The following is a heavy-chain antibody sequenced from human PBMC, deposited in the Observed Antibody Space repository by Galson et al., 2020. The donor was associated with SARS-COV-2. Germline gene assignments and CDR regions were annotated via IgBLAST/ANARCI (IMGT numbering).Heavy chain of an antibody. V-gene: IGHV1-8*02. CDR3: ATGDGRLAAACTN. CDR2: VNPNRGNA. J-gene: IGHJ4*02. D-gene: IGHD6-13*01. Sequence: ASVQVSCKASGYTFTNYDNNWVRQATGQGLEWMGWVNPNRGNAGYVQKFQGRVTMTRDTSISTAYMELSSLRSEDTAVYFCATGDGRLAAACTNWGQGTLVTGSS. CDR1: GYTFTNYD.